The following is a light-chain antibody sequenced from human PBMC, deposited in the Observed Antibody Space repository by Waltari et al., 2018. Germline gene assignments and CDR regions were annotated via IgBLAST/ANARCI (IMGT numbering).Light chain of an antibody. V-gene: IGLV2-14*01. CDR1: SSDSGGYEY. Sequence: SALTQPDSVSGSPGQSITISCSGFSSDSGGYEYVSWYQQHPGKAPKLIIYDVSNRPSGVSTRCSGSKSGSSASLTISGLQAEDEADYYCSSFTSSTTGIFGGGTKLTVL. CDR2: DVS. J-gene: IGLJ2*01. CDR3: SSFTSSTTGI.